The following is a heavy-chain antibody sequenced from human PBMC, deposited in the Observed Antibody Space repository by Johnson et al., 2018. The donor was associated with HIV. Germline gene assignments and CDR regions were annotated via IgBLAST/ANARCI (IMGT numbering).Heavy chain of an antibody. CDR2: ISYDGSNK. CDR3: AKEREYVYYYFWSGYYSSEAFDI. Sequence: QMLLVESGGGVVQPGRSLRLSCAASGFSFSSYGMHWVRQAPGKGLEWVAVISYDGSNKYYADSVKGRFTISRDNSKNTLYLQMNSLRAEDTAVYYCAKEREYVYYYFWSGYYSSEAFDIWGQGTMVTVSS. J-gene: IGHJ3*02. D-gene: IGHD3-3*01. V-gene: IGHV3-30*18. CDR1: GFSFSSYG.